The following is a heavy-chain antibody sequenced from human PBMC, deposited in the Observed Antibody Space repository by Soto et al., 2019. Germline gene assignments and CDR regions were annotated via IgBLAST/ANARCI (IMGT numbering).Heavy chain of an antibody. CDR1: GGSFSGYY. CDR2: INHSGST. CDR3: AIGLSIALAGIALIY. Sequence: QVQLQQWGAGLLKPSETLSLTCAVYGGSFSGYYWSWIRQPPGKGLEWIWEINHSGSTNYNPSLKSRVTKSVDTSKNQFSLKLSSVTAADTAVYYCAIGLSIALAGIALIYWGQGTLVTVSS. V-gene: IGHV4-34*01. J-gene: IGHJ4*02. D-gene: IGHD6-19*01.